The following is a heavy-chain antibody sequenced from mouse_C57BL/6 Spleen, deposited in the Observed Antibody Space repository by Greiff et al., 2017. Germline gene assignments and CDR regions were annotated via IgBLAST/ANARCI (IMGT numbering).Heavy chain of an antibody. Sequence: VQLQQPGAELVRPGSSVKLSCKASGYTFTSYWMHWVKQRPIQGLEWIGNIDPSDSETHYNQKFKDKATLTVDKSSSTAYMQLSSLTSEDSAVYYCARRGVYYYGSSYEEYAMDYWGQGTSVTVSS. CDR2: IDPSDSET. J-gene: IGHJ4*01. D-gene: IGHD1-1*01. CDR3: ARRGVYYYGSSYEEYAMDY. V-gene: IGHV1-52*01. CDR1: GYTFTSYW.